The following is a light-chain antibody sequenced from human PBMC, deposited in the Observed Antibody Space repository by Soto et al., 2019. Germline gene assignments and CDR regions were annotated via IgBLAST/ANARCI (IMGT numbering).Light chain of an antibody. Sequence: QSVLTQPPSASGSPGQSVTVSCTGTSSDVGGYNSVSWHQQHPDKAPKLMIYDVSQRPSGVPDRFSGSKSGNTASLTVSGLQAEGEADYYCSSYAGTHIVFGTGTKVTVL. CDR2: DVS. CDR3: SSYAGTHIV. V-gene: IGLV2-8*01. CDR1: SSDVGGYNS. J-gene: IGLJ1*01.